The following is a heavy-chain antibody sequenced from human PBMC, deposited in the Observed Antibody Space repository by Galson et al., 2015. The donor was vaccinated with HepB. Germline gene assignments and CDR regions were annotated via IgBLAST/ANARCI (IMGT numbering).Heavy chain of an antibody. D-gene: IGHD4/OR15-4a*01. J-gene: IGHJ2*01. CDR1: Y. CDR2: IYYSGST. Sequence: YWSWIRQPPGKGLEWIGYIYYSGSTYYNPSLKSRVTISVDTSKNQFSLKLSSVTAADTAVYYCAREVLRVDAGWYFDLWGRGTLVTVSS. V-gene: IGHV4-30-4*01. CDR3: AREVLRVDAGWYFDL.